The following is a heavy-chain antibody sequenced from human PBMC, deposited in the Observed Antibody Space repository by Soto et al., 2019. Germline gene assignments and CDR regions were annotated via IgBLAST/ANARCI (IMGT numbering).Heavy chain of an antibody. CDR1: GYSFTSHW. CDR2: IYPDDSDT. V-gene: IGHV5-51*01. CDR3: ARPKDYGGNPFPQMFDY. J-gene: IGHJ4*02. D-gene: IGHD4-17*01. Sequence: GESLKISCKGSGYSFTSHWIGWVRQMPGKGLEWMGIIYPDDSDTRYSPSFQGQVTISVYKSISTAFLQWSSLKASDTAIYYCARPKDYGGNPFPQMFDYWGQGTLVTVSS.